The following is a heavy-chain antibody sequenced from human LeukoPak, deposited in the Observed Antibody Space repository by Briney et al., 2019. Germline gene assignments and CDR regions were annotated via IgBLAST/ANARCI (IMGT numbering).Heavy chain of an antibody. D-gene: IGHD2-15*01. V-gene: IGHV4-4*09. CDR2: IYASGST. CDR1: GGSISSYY. J-gene: IGHJ5*02. CDR3: ARHSSVVRGWFDP. Sequence: PSETLSLTCTVSGGSISSYYWSWLRQPPGKGLEWVGYIYASGSTNHNASLKSRVTISVDTSKNQFSLKVISVTAADTAVYYCARHSSVVRGWFDPWGQGTLVVVSS.